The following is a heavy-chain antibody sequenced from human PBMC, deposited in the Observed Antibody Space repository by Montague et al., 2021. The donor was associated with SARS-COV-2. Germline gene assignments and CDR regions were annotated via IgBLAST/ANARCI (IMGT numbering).Heavy chain of an antibody. CDR2: IDWDXDK. V-gene: IGHV2-70*01. J-gene: IGHJ4*02. CDR3: ARIRDYDILTGSYSGFDY. Sequence: PALVQPTQTLTLTCTFSGFSLSTSGMCVSWIRQPPGKALEWLALIDWDXDKYYSTSLKTRLTISKDTSKNQVVLTMTNMDPVDTATYYCARIRDYDILTGSYSGFDYWGQGTLVTVSS. D-gene: IGHD3-9*01. CDR1: GFSLSTSGMC.